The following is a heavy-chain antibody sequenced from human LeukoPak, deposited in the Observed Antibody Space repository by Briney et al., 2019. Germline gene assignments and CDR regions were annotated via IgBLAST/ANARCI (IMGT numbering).Heavy chain of an antibody. J-gene: IGHJ3*02. CDR3: ASDSSGFPFDAFDI. CDR1: GFTFSSYC. Sequence: GGSLRLSCAASGFTFSSYCMSWVRQAPGKGLEWVANIKQDGSAKYYVDSVKGRFTISSDNAKNSLHLQMNSPRAEDTAVYCCASDSSGFPFDAFDIWGQGTMVTVSS. CDR2: IKQDGSAK. V-gene: IGHV3-7*01. D-gene: IGHD3-22*01.